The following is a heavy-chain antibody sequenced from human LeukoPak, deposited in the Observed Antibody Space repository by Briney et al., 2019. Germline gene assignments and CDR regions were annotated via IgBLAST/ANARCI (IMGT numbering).Heavy chain of an antibody. Sequence: SGPTLVNPTQTLTLTCTFSGFSLSTSGVGVGWIRQPPGKALEWLALIYWDDDKRYSPSLKSRLTITKGTSKKQVVLTVTNVDPVDTATYYCAHFMIFEPFDIWGQGTMVTVSS. CDR3: AHFMIFEPFDI. V-gene: IGHV2-5*02. CDR2: IYWDDDK. D-gene: IGHD3/OR15-3a*01. J-gene: IGHJ3*02. CDR1: GFSLSTSGVG.